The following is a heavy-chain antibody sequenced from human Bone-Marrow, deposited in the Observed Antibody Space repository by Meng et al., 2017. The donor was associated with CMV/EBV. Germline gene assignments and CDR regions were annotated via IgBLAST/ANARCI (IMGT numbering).Heavy chain of an antibody. CDR1: GGAISSSSYY. CDR3: ARDSYDSSGWYVWCFDY. Sequence: SETLSLTCTVSGGAISSSSYYWGWIRQPPGKGLEWIGSIYYSGSTYYNPSLKSRVTISVDTSKNQFSLKLSSVTAADTAVYYCARDSYDSSGWYVWCFDYWGQGTRVTGSS. V-gene: IGHV4-39*07. CDR2: IYYSGST. J-gene: IGHJ4*02. D-gene: IGHD6-19*01.